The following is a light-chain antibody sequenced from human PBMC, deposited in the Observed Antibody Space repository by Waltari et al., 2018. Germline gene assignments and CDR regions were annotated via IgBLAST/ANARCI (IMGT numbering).Light chain of an antibody. CDR1: QTDDTY. CDR3: QQRRRWPLT. J-gene: IGKJ4*01. CDR2: DTS. Sequence: DILLTQSPATLSLSPGERATLSCGASQTDDTYLARYQQRPAPAPRLLIYDTSNRATGIPDRFSGSGSETDFTLTISSLEPEDFAVYYCQQRRRWPLTFGGGSKVEI. V-gene: IGKV3-11*01.